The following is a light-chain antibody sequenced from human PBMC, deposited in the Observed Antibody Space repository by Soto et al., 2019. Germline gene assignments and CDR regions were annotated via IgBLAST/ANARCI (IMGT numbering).Light chain of an antibody. CDR2: SNN. Sequence: QSVLTQPPSVSGTPGQRVTISCSGGSSNIGTNHVYWYQQLPGAAPKVLIYSNNQRPSGVPDRFSGAKSGTSASLAISGLRSEDEADYYCAAWDDSLSGLYVFGTGTKVTDL. J-gene: IGLJ1*01. V-gene: IGLV1-47*02. CDR1: SSNIGTNH. CDR3: AAWDDSLSGLYV.